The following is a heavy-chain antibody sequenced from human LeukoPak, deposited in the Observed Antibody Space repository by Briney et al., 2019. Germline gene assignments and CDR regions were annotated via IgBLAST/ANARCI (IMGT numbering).Heavy chain of an antibody. CDR1: GGSISSYY. J-gene: IGHJ4*02. Sequence: PSETLSLTCTVSGGSISSYYWSWIRQPPGKGLEWIGYIYYSGSTNYNPSLKSRVTISVDTSKNQFSLKLSSVTAADTAVYYCARRGHGDFFFDYWGQGTLVTVSS. D-gene: IGHD4-17*01. CDR2: IYYSGST. V-gene: IGHV4-59*01. CDR3: ARRGHGDFFFDY.